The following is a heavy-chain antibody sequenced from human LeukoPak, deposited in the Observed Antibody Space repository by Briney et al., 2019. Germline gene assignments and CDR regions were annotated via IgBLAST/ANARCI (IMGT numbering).Heavy chain of an antibody. CDR1: GYTFTSYG. V-gene: IGHV1-18*01. CDR2: ISAYNGNT. CDR3: AKAPNIHWMRHFYYGLDV. D-gene: IGHD1/OR15-1a*01. Sequence: ASVKVSCKASGYTFTSYGISWVRQAPGQGLEWMGWISAYNGNTNYAQKLQGRVTMTTDTSTSTAYMELRSLRSDDTAVYYCAKAPNIHWMRHFYYGLDVWGQGTTVTVSS. J-gene: IGHJ6*02.